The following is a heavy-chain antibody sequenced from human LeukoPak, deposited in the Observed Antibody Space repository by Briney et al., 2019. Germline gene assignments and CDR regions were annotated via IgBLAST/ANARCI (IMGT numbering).Heavy chain of an antibody. Sequence: GASVPVSYMTSGYTFTNYAISWVRQAPGQGREWMGSISPYDGNADYAQKLQGRVTMTTDPSTSTGYMELRGLRSDDTAIYYCARGLLQPYWYFDLWGRGTLVTVSS. CDR1: GYTFTNYA. D-gene: IGHD2-15*01. CDR2: ISPYDGNA. J-gene: IGHJ2*01. CDR3: ARGLLQPYWYFDL. V-gene: IGHV1-18*01.